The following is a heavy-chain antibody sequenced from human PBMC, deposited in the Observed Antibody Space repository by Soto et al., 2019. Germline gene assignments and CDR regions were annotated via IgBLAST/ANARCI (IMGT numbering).Heavy chain of an antibody. J-gene: IGHJ4*02. CDR2: MFYSGST. CDR3: AREDDFWSGYLAY. D-gene: IGHD3-3*01. CDR1: GGSINNYY. Sequence: SETLSLTCTASGGSINNYYWSWIRQPPGRGLKMIGYMFYSGSTNFNPSHKNRVNISEDKAKNRNYLKMNSLTTADTAVYYCAREDDFWSGYLAYWGQGILVT. V-gene: IGHV4-59*01.